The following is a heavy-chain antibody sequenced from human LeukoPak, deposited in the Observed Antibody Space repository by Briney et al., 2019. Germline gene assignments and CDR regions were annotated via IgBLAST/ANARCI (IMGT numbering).Heavy chain of an antibody. CDR2: ISNSGAST. V-gene: IGHV3-21*01. Sequence: GGSLRLSCAASGFIFTSYIMKWVRQAPGRGLEWVSTISNSGASTHYADSVKGRFTVSRDNAKNALYLQMNSLRAEDTAVYYCARLSDSKSSDLWGQGTLVTVSS. CDR1: GFIFTSYI. CDR3: ARLSDSKSSDL. D-gene: IGHD2/OR15-2a*01. J-gene: IGHJ4*02.